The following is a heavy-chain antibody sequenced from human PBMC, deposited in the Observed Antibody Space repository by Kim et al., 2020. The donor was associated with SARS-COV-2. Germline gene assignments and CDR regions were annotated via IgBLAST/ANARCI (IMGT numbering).Heavy chain of an antibody. V-gene: IGHV1-8*01. CDR1: GYTFTSYD. D-gene: IGHD6-6*01. CDR3: ARVSEQLVSLDNWFDP. J-gene: IGHJ5*02. CDR2: MNPNSGNT. Sequence: ASVKVSCKASGYTFTSYDINWVRQATGQGLEWMGWMNPNSGNTGYAQKFQGRVTMTRNTSISTAYMELSSLRSEDTAVYYCARVSEQLVSLDNWFDPWGQGTLVTVSS.